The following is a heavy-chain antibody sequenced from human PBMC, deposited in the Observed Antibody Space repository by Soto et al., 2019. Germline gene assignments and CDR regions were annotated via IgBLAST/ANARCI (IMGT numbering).Heavy chain of an antibody. V-gene: IGHV3-23*01. CDR1: GFTFSSYA. Sequence: EVHLLESGGGLVQPGGSLRLSCAASGFTFSSYAMTWVRQAPGQGLEWVSTVTGSGAYTFDADSVKGRFTISRDNSKDTLYLQMNSLIPEHTALYYCAKERYYDIFTDSYYNYAMDVWGQGTPVTVSS. J-gene: IGHJ6*02. D-gene: IGHD3-9*01. CDR3: AKERYYDIFTDSYYNYAMDV. CDR2: VTGSGAYT.